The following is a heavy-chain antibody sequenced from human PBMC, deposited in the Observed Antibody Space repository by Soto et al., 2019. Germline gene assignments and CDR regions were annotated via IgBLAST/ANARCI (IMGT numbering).Heavy chain of an antibody. CDR3: ARDGAVGGGDV. J-gene: IGHJ6*02. CDR2: NYTGGST. Sequence: SETLSLTCTVSGGSISSYYWSWIRQPAGRGLEWIGRNYTGGSTNYNPSLKSRVTMSVDTSKNQFSLKLSSVTAADPAVYYCARDGAVGGGDVWGQGTTVTVS. D-gene: IGHD6-19*01. CDR1: GGSISSYY. V-gene: IGHV4-4*07.